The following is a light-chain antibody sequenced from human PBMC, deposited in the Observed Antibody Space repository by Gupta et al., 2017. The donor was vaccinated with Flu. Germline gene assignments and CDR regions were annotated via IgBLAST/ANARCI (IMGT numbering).Light chain of an antibody. CDR3: QVWETRSDHFYV. J-gene: IGLJ1*01. V-gene: IGLV3-21*02. CDR2: DDR. Sequence: QKPGQAPGLVVYDDRDRHSGRPERVLGSNSGDTATLTITGVEAGDEADYYCQVWETRSDHFYVFGTGTRVTVL.